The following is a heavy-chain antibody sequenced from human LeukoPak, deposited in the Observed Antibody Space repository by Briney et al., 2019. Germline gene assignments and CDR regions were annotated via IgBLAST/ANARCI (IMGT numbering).Heavy chain of an antibody. CDR1: GFTFSSSA. Sequence: GGSLRLSCAASGFTFSSSAMSWVRQAPGKGLEWVSAISNNGGYTYYADSVQGRFTISRDNSKSTLCLQMNSLRAEDTAVYYCTTDEDWNYARKDVWGQGATVIVSS. CDR2: ISNNGGYT. V-gene: IGHV3-23*01. D-gene: IGHD1-7*01. J-gene: IGHJ6*02. CDR3: TTDEDWNYARKDV.